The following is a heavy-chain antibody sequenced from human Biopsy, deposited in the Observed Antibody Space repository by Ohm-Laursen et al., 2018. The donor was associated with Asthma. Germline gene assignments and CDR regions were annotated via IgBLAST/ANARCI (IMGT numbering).Heavy chain of an antibody. D-gene: IGHD3-22*01. CDR1: GFTFYNSA. J-gene: IGHJ6*02. Sequence: SVKVSCKTSGFTFYNSAVQWARQARGPGLAWMGMPAVGRGTTISAQSFQDRVTFTRDLSTGTASMELSSLRTEDTAVYYCAAATVIVSAAVAGYHYYYNMDVWGQGTTVIVSS. CDR2: PAVGRGTT. V-gene: IGHV1-58*01. CDR3: AAATVIVSAAVAGYHYYYNMDV.